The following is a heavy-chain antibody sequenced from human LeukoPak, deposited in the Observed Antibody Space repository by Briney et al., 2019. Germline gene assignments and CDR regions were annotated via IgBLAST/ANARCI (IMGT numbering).Heavy chain of an antibody. J-gene: IGHJ4*02. CDR2: IYYSGST. D-gene: IGHD6-13*01. CDR3: ARSPYSSSLSFGY. CDR1: GGSISSYY. Sequence: SETLSLTCTVSGGSISSYYWSWIRQPPGKGLEWIGYIYYSGSTNYNPSLKSRVTISVDTSKNQFSLKLSSVTAADTAVYYCARSPYSSSLSFGYWGQGTLVTVSS. V-gene: IGHV4-59*01.